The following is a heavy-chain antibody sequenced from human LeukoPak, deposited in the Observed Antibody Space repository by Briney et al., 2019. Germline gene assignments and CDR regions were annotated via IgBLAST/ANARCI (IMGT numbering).Heavy chain of an antibody. J-gene: IGHJ6*03. V-gene: IGHV3-23*01. D-gene: IGHD4-11*01. CDR3: ASYSPPMDHYYYYYMDV. Sequence: GGSLRLSCAASGFTFSSYAMSWVRQAPGKGLEWVSAISGSGGSTYYADSVKGRFTISRDNSKSTLYLQMNSLRAEDTAVYYCASYSPPMDHYYYYYMDVWGKGTTVTVSS. CDR2: ISGSGGST. CDR1: GFTFSSYA.